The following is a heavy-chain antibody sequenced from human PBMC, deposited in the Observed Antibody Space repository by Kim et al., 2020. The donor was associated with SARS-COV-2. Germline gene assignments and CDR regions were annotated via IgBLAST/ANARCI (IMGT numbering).Heavy chain of an antibody. Sequence: SVKVSCKASGGTFSSYAISWVRQAPGQGLEWMGRIIPILGIANYAQKFQGRVTITADKSTSTAYMELSSLRSEVTAVYYCARVMGATTEGFDYWGQGTL. CDR2: IIPILGIA. CDR3: ARVMGATTEGFDY. D-gene: IGHD1-26*01. CDR1: GGTFSSYA. V-gene: IGHV1-69*04. J-gene: IGHJ4*02.